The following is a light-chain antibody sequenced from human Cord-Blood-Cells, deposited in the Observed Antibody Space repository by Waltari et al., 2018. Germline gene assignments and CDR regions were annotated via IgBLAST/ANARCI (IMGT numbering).Light chain of an antibody. V-gene: IGLV2-14*03. Sequence: QSALTQPASVSGSPGESITIPCTGTSIDVGGYTYVSRYQQPPGRAPKLMIYDVSNRPSGVSNRFSGPKSGNPASLTISGLQAEDEADYYCSSYTSSSTWVFGGGTKLTVL. J-gene: IGLJ3*02. CDR1: SIDVGGYTY. CDR3: SSYTSSSTWV. CDR2: DVS.